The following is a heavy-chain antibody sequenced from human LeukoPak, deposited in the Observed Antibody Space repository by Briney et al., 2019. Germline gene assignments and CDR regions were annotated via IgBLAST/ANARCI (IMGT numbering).Heavy chain of an antibody. CDR2: IYHSEST. V-gene: IGHV4-4*02. J-gene: IGHJ5*01. Sequence: SETLSLTCAVSGVSISGSNWWTWVRQPPGKGLEWIGEIYHSESTNYNPSLKSRVTISVDRSKNQFSLKLSSVTAADTAVYYCATNGGSSNFDSWGQGTLVTVSS. D-gene: IGHD4-23*01. CDR3: ATNGGSSNFDS. CDR1: GVSISGSNW.